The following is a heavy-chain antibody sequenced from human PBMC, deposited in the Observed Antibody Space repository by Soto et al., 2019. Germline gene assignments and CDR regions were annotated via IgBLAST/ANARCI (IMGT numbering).Heavy chain of an antibody. CDR3: ARDRGSGWDHFDY. D-gene: IGHD6-19*01. CDR1: GFTFSTHW. CDR2: INSDGSST. J-gene: IGHJ4*02. Sequence: AGGSLRLSCAASGFTFSTHWMHWVRQAPGKGLVWVSHINSDGSSTSYADSVKGRFTISRDNAKNTLYLQMNSLRAEDTAVYYCARDRGSGWDHFDYWGQGTLVTVSS. V-gene: IGHV3-74*01.